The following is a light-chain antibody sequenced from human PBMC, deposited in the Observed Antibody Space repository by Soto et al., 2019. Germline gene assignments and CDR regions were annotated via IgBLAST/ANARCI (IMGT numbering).Light chain of an antibody. V-gene: IGLV2-14*03. CDR2: EVS. J-gene: IGLJ1*01. Sequence: QSVLTQPASVSGAPGQSIAISFPGTSRDVCAYDFVSWYQQHPDKAPKLLIYEVSNRPSGVSDRFSGSKSVNTATLTISGLQAEDEADYYCSSHTTSNTRVFGTGTKVTVL. CDR1: SRDVCAYDF. CDR3: SSHTTSNTRV.